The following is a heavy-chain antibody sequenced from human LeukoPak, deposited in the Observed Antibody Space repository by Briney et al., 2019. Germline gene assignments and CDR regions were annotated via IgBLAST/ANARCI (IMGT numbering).Heavy chain of an antibody. CDR3: ARDLSGIAGYTYGRGIDY. CDR1: GFTFSSHW. D-gene: IGHD5-18*01. CDR2: IKKDGSEK. J-gene: IGHJ4*02. V-gene: IGHV3-7*01. Sequence: GGSLRLSCAASGFTFSSHWMSWVRRAPGKGLEWVANIKKDGSEKYYVDAVKGRFTISRDNAKTSLYLQMNSLRAEDTAVYYCARDLSGIAGYTYGRGIDYWGQGTLVTVSS.